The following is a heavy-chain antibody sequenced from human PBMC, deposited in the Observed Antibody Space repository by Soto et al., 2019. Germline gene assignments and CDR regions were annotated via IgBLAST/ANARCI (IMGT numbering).Heavy chain of an antibody. J-gene: IGHJ6*02. Sequence: RLSCAASGFTFDDYTMHWVRQAPGKGLEWVSLISWDGGSTYYADSVKGRFTISRDNSKNSLYLQMNSLRTEDTALYYCAKADIAAAGTYYYYGMDVWGQGTTVTVSS. CDR2: ISWDGGST. D-gene: IGHD6-13*01. V-gene: IGHV3-43*01. CDR3: AKADIAAAGTYYYYGMDV. CDR1: GFTFDDYT.